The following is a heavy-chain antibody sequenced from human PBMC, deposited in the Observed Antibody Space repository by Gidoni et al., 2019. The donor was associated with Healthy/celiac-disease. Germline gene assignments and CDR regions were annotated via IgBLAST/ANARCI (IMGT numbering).Heavy chain of an antibody. D-gene: IGHD1-7*01. Sequence: EVQLVESGGGLVQPGGSLKLSCAASGFPFSGSAMHWVRQASGKGLEWVVRIRSKANSYATAYAASVKGRFTISRDDSKNTAYLQMNSLKTEDTAVYYCTSLAVDPLNWNYAAGWFDPWGQGTLVTVSS. CDR2: IRSKANSYAT. CDR3: TSLAVDPLNWNYAAGWFDP. J-gene: IGHJ5*02. CDR1: GFPFSGSA. V-gene: IGHV3-73*01.